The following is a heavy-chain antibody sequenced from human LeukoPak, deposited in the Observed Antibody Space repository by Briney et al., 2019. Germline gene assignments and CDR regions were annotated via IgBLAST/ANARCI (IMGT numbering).Heavy chain of an antibody. Sequence: SVKVSCKASGGTFSSHAISWVRQAPGQGLEWMGRIIPIFGTANYAQKFQGRVTITTDESTSTAYMELSSLRSEDTAVYYCARDEVSSSWHDDRRLDYWGQGTLVTVSS. J-gene: IGHJ4*02. CDR1: GGTFSSHA. CDR3: ARDEVSSSWHDDRRLDY. CDR2: IIPIFGTA. D-gene: IGHD6-13*01. V-gene: IGHV1-69*05.